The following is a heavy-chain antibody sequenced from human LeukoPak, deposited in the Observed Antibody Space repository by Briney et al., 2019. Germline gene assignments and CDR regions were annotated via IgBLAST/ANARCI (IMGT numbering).Heavy chain of an antibody. CDR3: ARVSFNRLWWLKYYFDY. V-gene: IGHV4-59*12. CDR1: GGSISSYY. Sequence: SETLSLTCTVSGGSISSYYWSWIRQPPGKGLEWIGYIYYSGSTNYNPSLKSRVTISVDTSKNQFSLKLSSVTAADTAVYYCARVSFNRLWWLKYYFDYWGQGTLVTVSS. CDR2: IYYSGST. D-gene: IGHD2-21*01. J-gene: IGHJ4*02.